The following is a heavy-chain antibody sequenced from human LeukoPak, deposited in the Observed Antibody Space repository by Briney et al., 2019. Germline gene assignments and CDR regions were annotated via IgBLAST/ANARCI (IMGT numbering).Heavy chain of an antibody. CDR3: ARESDLYYYDSSGHFDY. V-gene: IGHV1-18*01. D-gene: IGHD3-22*01. CDR2: ISAYNGNT. J-gene: IGHJ4*02. CDR1: GYTFTSYG. Sequence: ASVKVSCKASGYTFTSYGISWVRQAPGQGLEWMGWISAYNGNTNYAQKLQGRVTMTTDTSTSTAYMELRSLRSDDTAVYFCARESDLYYYDSSGHFDYWGQGTLVTVSS.